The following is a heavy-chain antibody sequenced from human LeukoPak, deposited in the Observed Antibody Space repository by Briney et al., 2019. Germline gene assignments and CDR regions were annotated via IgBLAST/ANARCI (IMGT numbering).Heavy chain of an antibody. CDR3: AKASAKYFDWSGGDY. J-gene: IGHJ4*02. CDR1: GFTFSSYG. Sequence: GGSLRLSCADSGFTFSSYGMHWVRQAPGKGLEWVAVISYDGSDKYYADSVKGRFTISRDNSKNTLYLQMNSLRAEDTAVYYCAKASAKYFDWSGGDYWGQGTLVTVSS. V-gene: IGHV3-30*18. D-gene: IGHD3-9*01. CDR2: ISYDGSDK.